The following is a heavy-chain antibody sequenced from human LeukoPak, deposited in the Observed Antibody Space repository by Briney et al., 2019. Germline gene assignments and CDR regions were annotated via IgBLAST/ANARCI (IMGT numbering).Heavy chain of an antibody. CDR2: INHSGST. J-gene: IGHJ4*02. Sequence: SETLSLTCTVSGGSVSSGSYYWSWIRQPPGKGLEWIGVINHSGSTNYNPSLKSRLTISVDTSKNQFSLKLSSVTAADTAVYYCARGRAVASDYWGQGTLVTVSS. D-gene: IGHD6-19*01. V-gene: IGHV4-61*01. CDR1: GGSVSSGSYY. CDR3: ARGRAVASDY.